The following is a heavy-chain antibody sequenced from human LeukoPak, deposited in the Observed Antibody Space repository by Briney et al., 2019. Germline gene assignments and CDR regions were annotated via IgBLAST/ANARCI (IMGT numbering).Heavy chain of an antibody. Sequence: GGSLRLSCEGSGFSFASYAMHWVRQAPGKGLEWVAIVLYDGNIEYYADSVKGRFTISRDNSKNTLFLQMNSLGAEDTAVYYCAKGGSGRHYYYYAMDDWGQGTTVTVPS. V-gene: IGHV3-30*18. CDR1: GFSFASYA. CDR2: VLYDGNIE. D-gene: IGHD6-19*01. J-gene: IGHJ6*02. CDR3: AKGGSGRHYYYYAMDD.